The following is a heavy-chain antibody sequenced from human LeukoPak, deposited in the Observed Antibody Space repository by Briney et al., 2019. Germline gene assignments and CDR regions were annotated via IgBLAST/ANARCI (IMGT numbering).Heavy chain of an antibody. CDR3: ARGIPRDLVVVSLNGFDP. CDR1: GFTFNDYY. CDR2: ISSSGSTI. J-gene: IGHJ5*02. D-gene: IGHD2-2*01. Sequence: GGSLRLSCAASGFTFNDYYMTWIRQAPGKGLEWLSYISSSGSTIYYADSVKGRFTISRDNAKNTLYLQMNDLRAEDTAVYYCARGIPRDLVVVSLNGFDPWGRGALVTVSS. V-gene: IGHV3-11*01.